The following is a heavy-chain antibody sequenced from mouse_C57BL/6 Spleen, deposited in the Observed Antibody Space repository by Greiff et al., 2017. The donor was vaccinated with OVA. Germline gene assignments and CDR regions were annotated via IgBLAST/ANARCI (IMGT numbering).Heavy chain of an antibody. D-gene: IGHD2-3*01. Sequence: EVQLQQSGPELVKPGASVKISCKASGYSFTGYYMNWVKQSPEKSLEWIGEINPSTGGTTYNQKFKAKATLTVDKSSSTAYMQLKSLTSEDSAVYYCARGGLLRYYYAMDYWGKGTSVTVAS. V-gene: IGHV1-42*01. CDR2: INPSTGGT. J-gene: IGHJ4*01. CDR3: ARGGLLRYYYAMDY. CDR1: GYSFTGYY.